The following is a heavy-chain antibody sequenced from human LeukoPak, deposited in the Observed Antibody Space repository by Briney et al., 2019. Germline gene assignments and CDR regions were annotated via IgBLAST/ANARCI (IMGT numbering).Heavy chain of an antibody. D-gene: IGHD6-19*01. V-gene: IGHV4-59*01. CDR3: ARGRGSGWYEPLGY. J-gene: IGHJ4*02. Sequence: SGTLSLTCTVSGGSIGNYYWSWIRQSPGKGLEWIGYVYYNGGTNYNPSLKSRVTISVDPSKNQFSLKLSSVTAADTAVYYCARGRGSGWYEPLGYWGQGTLVTVSS. CDR1: GGSIGNYY. CDR2: VYYNGGT.